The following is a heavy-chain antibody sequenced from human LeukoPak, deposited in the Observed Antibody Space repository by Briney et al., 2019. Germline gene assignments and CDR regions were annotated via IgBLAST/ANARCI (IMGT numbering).Heavy chain of an antibody. V-gene: IGHV3-33*06. CDR2: MWYDGSNK. Sequence: PGRSLRLSCAASGFTFRVYGMHWVRQAPGKGLEWVAVMWYDGSNKYYADSVKGRFTISRDNSKNTLYLQMNSLRAEDTAVYYCAKVLGSYLLQYAFDTWGQGTMVTVSS. CDR1: GFTFRVYG. J-gene: IGHJ3*02. CDR3: AKVLGSYLLQYAFDT. D-gene: IGHD1-26*01.